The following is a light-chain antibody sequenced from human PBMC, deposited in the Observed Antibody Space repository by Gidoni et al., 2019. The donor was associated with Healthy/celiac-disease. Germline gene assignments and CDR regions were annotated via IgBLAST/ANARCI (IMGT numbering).Light chain of an antibody. Sequence: AIRMTQSPSSFSASTGDRVTITCRASHGISSYLAWYQQKPGKAPKLLIYAATTLQSGVPSRVSGRGSGTDFTLTSRCLQSEDFATYCCQQDYRYHTFGQGTKVEIK. CDR3: QQDYRYHT. CDR1: HGISSY. V-gene: IGKV1-8*01. CDR2: AAT. J-gene: IGKJ1*01.